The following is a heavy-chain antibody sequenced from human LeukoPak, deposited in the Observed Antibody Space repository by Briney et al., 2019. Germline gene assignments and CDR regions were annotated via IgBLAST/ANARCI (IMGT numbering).Heavy chain of an antibody. V-gene: IGHV1-2*02. CDR2: INPNDGDT. CDR3: ARANFLYCSSSTCLFDY. CDR1: GYTFTHYY. J-gene: IGHJ4*02. D-gene: IGHD2-2*01. Sequence: ASVTVSCKASGYTFTHYYMHWVRQAPGQRLEWIGWINPNDGDTNYAQKFQGRVTMTRDTSISTAHMEVSRLRSDDTAVYYCARANFLYCSSSTCLFDYWGQGTLVTVTS.